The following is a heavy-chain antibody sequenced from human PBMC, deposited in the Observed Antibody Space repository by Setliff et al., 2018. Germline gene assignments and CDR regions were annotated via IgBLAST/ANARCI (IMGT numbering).Heavy chain of an antibody. CDR3: AGGAFGSRWYVRPWFDP. J-gene: IGHJ5*02. V-gene: IGHV4-59*12. CDR1: GGSMSNYF. Sequence: PSETLSLTCSVAGGSMSNYFWSWVRRPPGKGLEWIGFISSGGSTIYSPSLKSRVTISVDTSKNQFSLSLSSVTAADTAVYYCAGGAFGSRWYVRPWFDPWGQGTLVTVSS. D-gene: IGHD6-13*01. CDR2: ISSGGST.